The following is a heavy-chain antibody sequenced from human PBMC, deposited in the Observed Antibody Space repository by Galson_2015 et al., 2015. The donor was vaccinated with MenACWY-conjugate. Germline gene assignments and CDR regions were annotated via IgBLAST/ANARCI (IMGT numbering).Heavy chain of an antibody. Sequence: SLRLSCAASGFTFSSYTMNWVRQAPGKGLEWVSSITFSSNYIYYVDSVKGQFTVSRDNAKNSLYLQMNSLRAEDTAVYYCARDNSPYTTYDGSTFYYDAFDIWGQGTMVTVSS. J-gene: IGHJ3*02. CDR2: ITFSSNYI. V-gene: IGHV3-21*04. CDR1: GFTFSSYT. D-gene: IGHD3-22*01. CDR3: ARDNSPYTTYDGSTFYYDAFDI.